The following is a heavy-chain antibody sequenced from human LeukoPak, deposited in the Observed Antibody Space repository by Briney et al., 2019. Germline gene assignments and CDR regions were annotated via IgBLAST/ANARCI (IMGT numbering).Heavy chain of an antibody. J-gene: IGHJ3*02. D-gene: IGHD2-2*03. CDR2: IGGSGGAI. Sequence: GGSLRLSCAASGFTFSTYDMSWVCQAPGKGLQWVACIGGSGGAIYYADSVKGRFTISRDNSKSTLYLQMNSLRADDTAIYYCAKWMSRVQAFDIWGQGTMVTVS. CDR3: AKWMSRVQAFDI. V-gene: IGHV3-23*01. CDR1: GFTFSTYD.